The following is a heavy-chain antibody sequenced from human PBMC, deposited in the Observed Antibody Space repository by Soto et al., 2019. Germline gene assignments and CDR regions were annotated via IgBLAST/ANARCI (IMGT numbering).Heavy chain of an antibody. Sequence: SETLSLTCTVSGGSISGHYWSWIRQTAGKGLEWIGRIYSTGATNYNPSLSSRASMSIDTSKNQISLNLTSVTAADTAMYYCARTRVRALTAGESDPWGQGTLVTV. CDR3: ARTRVRALTAGESDP. J-gene: IGHJ5*02. D-gene: IGHD5-18*01. CDR2: IYSTGAT. CDR1: GGSISGHY. V-gene: IGHV4-4*07.